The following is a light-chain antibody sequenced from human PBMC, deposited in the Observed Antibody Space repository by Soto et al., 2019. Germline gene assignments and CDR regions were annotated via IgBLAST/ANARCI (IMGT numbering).Light chain of an antibody. J-gene: IGKJ4*01. CDR3: HQLNNYPLT. CDR1: QGIASY. Sequence: DIQLTQSPSFLSASVGDRFSITCRASQGIASYLAWYQQKPGKAPNLLIYAASTLQSGVPSRFSGSGSGTDFTLTISSLQPEDFATYYCHQLNNYPLTFGGGTKVDIK. V-gene: IGKV1-9*01. CDR2: AAS.